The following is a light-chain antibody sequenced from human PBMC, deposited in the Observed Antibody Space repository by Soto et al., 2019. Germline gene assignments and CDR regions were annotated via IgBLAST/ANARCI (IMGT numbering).Light chain of an antibody. V-gene: IGLV2-8*01. J-gene: IGLJ1*01. CDR3: SSYAGSSTFV. CDR2: EVN. CDR1: SSDVGGYDY. Sequence: QSALTQPPSASGSPGQSVTISCTGTSSDVGGYDYVCWHQQHPGKAPKLMIYEVNKRPSGVPDRFSGSKSGNTASLTVSGLQAEDEADYFCSSYAGSSTFVFGTGTKVTVL.